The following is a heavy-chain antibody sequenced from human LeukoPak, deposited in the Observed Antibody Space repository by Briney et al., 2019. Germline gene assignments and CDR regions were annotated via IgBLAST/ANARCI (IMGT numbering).Heavy chain of an antibody. Sequence: PGRSLRLSCAASGFTVSNSYINWVRQAPGKGLERVSAIGGSSGFTYYADSVKGRFTISRDNSKNMLYLQMNSLRAEDTALYYCARPSSGWYVGYSWGQGTLVTVSP. CDR1: GFTVSNSY. CDR2: IGGSSGFT. V-gene: IGHV3-23*01. CDR3: ARPSSGWYVGYS. J-gene: IGHJ4*02. D-gene: IGHD6-19*01.